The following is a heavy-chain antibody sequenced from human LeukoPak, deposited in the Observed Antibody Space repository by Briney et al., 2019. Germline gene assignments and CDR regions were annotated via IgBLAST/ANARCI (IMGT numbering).Heavy chain of an antibody. J-gene: IGHJ6*02. CDR2: IGTAGDT. CDR3: ARVWSGSHYGMDV. V-gene: IGHV3-13*01. Sequence: GGSLRLSCAASGFTFSSYDMHWVRQATGKGLEWVSAIGTAGDTYYPGSVKGRFTISRENAKNSLYLQMNSLRAGDTAVYYCARVWSGSHYGMDVWGQGTTVTVSS. CDR1: GFTFSSYD. D-gene: IGHD3-3*01.